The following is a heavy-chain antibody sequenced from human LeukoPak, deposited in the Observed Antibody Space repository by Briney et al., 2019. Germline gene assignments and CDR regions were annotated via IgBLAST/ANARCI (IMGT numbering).Heavy chain of an antibody. Sequence: SETLSLACAVYGGSFSGYYWSWIRQSPGKGLEWIGEINHSGSTNYNPSLKSRVTISEDTSKNQFSLKLSSVTAADTAVYYCASSARGDYFDYWGQGTLVTVSS. D-gene: IGHD1-26*01. J-gene: IGHJ4*02. CDR1: GGSFSGYY. CDR2: INHSGST. CDR3: ASSARGDYFDY. V-gene: IGHV4-34*01.